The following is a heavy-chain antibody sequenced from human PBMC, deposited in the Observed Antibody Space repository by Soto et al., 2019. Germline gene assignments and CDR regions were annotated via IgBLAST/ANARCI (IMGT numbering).Heavy chain of an antibody. CDR1: GYTFTGYY. J-gene: IGHJ5*01. V-gene: IGHV1-2*02. Sequence: QVQLVQSGAEVKKPGASVKVSCKASGYTFTGYYMHWVRQAPGQGLEWMGWINPNNGDTKYAQRFQGRVTVTRDTSSSTAYMELRRLTSYDTAVYYCGREERNGFDSWGQGNLVPVSS. CDR2: INPNNGDT. CDR3: GREERNGFDS.